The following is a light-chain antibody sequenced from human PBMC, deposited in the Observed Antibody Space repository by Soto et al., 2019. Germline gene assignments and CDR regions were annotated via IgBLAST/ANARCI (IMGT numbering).Light chain of an antibody. J-gene: IGKJ4*01. CDR2: AAS. CDR1: QDISNY. V-gene: IGKV1-39*01. Sequence: DIQMTQSPSSLSAPVGDRVTITCQASQDISNYLNGYQKKPGKDPKLLIYAASSLQSGVPSRFSGIGSGTDFNLTLRSLQTEECATYEGQQRYSTTLPFGGRTQVEIK. CDR3: QQRYSTTLP.